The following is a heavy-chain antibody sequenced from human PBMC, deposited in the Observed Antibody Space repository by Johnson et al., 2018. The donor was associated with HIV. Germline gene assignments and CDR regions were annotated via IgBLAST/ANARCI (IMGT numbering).Heavy chain of an antibody. V-gene: IGHV3-23*04. J-gene: IGHJ3*02. CDR2: ISGSGGST. D-gene: IGHD6-6*01. Sequence: VQLVESGGGVVQPGRSLRLSCAASGFTFSSYAMSWVRQAPGKGLEWVSAISGSGGSTYSADSVKGRFTISRDNSKNTLYLQMNSLGAEDTAVYYCARSYSSSSHDAFDIWGQGTMVTVSS. CDR3: ARSYSSSSHDAFDI. CDR1: GFTFSSYA.